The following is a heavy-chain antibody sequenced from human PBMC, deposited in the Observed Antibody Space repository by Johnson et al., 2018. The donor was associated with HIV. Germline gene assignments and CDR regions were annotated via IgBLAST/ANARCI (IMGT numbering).Heavy chain of an antibody. CDR3: AKDMIAGVKGDSLI. Sequence: QVQLVESGGGLIQPGRSLRLSCAASGFTFSSYAMHWVRQAPGKGLEWVAVISYDGSNKYYADSVKGRFTISRDNSKNTLYLQMNSLRAEDTAVYYCAKDMIAGVKGDSLIWGQGTMVTVSS. V-gene: IGHV3-30*04. D-gene: IGHD3-22*01. CDR2: ISYDGSNK. J-gene: IGHJ3*02. CDR1: GFTFSSYA.